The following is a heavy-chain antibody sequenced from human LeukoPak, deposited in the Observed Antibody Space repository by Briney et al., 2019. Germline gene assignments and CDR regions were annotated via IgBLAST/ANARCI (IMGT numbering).Heavy chain of an antibody. Sequence: PGGSLRLSCAASGFTFSSYSMNWVRQAPGKGLEWVSSISSSSSYIYYADSVKGRFTISRDNAKNSLYLQMNSLRAEDTAVYYCARGLAITMVGGVITKPHFDYWGQGTLVTVSS. CDR2: ISSSSSYI. CDR3: ARGLAITMVGGVITKPHFDY. V-gene: IGHV3-21*01. J-gene: IGHJ4*02. D-gene: IGHD3-10*01. CDR1: GFTFSSYS.